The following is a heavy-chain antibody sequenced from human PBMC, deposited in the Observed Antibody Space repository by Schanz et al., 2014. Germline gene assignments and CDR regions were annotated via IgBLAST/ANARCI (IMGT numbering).Heavy chain of an antibody. D-gene: IGHD6-25*01. Sequence: QVQLVQSGAEVKKPGASVKVSCKASGYTFVSYSMHWVRQAIGQGPEWMGWMQPDSGKTHYAEKFQGRVAMTRDVSISTAYMELSSLASEDTAVYYCARGQRRTIGRPFRPWGQGTLVTVSA. J-gene: IGHJ5*02. CDR2: MQPDSGKT. V-gene: IGHV1-8*02. CDR3: ARGQRRTIGRPFRP. CDR1: GYTFVSYS.